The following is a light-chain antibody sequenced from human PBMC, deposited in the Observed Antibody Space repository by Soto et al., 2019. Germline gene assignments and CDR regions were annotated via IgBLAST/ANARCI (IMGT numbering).Light chain of an antibody. Sequence: DTVLAESRAPEAPSAGPRPTLFCRASQYITIYLAWYQQKPGQAPRLLIYDASNRATGIPARFSGSGSGTDFSLTISSLEPEDYAVYYCQQRSSWITCGQGTRLEIK. CDR2: DAS. CDR3: QQRSSWIT. V-gene: IGKV3-11*01. CDR1: QYITIY. J-gene: IGKJ5*01.